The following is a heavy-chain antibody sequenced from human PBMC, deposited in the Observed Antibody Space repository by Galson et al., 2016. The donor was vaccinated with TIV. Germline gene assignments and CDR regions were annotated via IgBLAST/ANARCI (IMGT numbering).Heavy chain of an antibody. V-gene: IGHV5-51*01. D-gene: IGHD1-26*01. Sequence: QSGAEVKKPGESLEISCKVSGYSFISYWIGWVRQMPGEGLEWMGVIFPDDSETTYSPSFEGQVTISADKSISPAYLPWSSLKASDTAMYYCARLGGSYLTRANYWGQGTLVTVSS. CDR3: ARLGGSYLTRANY. CDR1: GYSFISYW. J-gene: IGHJ4*02. CDR2: IFPDDSET.